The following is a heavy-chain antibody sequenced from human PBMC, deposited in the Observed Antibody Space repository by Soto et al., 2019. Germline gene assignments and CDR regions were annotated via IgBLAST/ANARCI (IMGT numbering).Heavy chain of an antibody. J-gene: IGHJ6*02. CDR2: IYYSGST. CDR3: ARERYIYGMDV. V-gene: IGHV4-59*01. D-gene: IGHD5-12*01. CDR1: GGSISSYY. Sequence: SETLXLTCTVSGGSISSYYWSWIRQPPGKGLEWIGYIYYSGSTNYNPSLKSRVTISVDTSKNQFSLKLSSVTAADTAVYYCARERYIYGMDVWGQGTTVTVSS.